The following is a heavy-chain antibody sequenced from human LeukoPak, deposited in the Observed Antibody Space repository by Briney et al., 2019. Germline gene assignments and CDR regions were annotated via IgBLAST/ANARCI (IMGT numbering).Heavy chain of an antibody. D-gene: IGHD3-16*01. CDR3: AKDEATSGGGLAS. CDR1: GFSVSGTH. J-gene: IGHJ4*02. Sequence: PGGSLRLSCAASGFSVSGTHMSWVRQAPGKGLEWVSAMYTGGTTYYADSVMGRFTFSRDNSRNTLFLHMNSLRVDDTAVYYCAKDEATSGGGLASWGQGTLVTVSS. CDR2: MYTGGTT. V-gene: IGHV3-53*01.